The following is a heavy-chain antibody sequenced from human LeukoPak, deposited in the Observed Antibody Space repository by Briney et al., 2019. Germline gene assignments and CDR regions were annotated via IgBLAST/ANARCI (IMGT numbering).Heavy chain of an antibody. CDR3: ARGRHLYSYAYDYYMDV. CDR2: INTDGSST. Sequence: HPGGSLRLSCAASGFTFSSYWMHWVRQAPGKGLVWVSRINTDGSSTNYADSVKGRFTISRDNAKNTLYLQVDSLRAEDTAVYYCARGRHLYSYAYDYYMDVWGKGTTVTISS. CDR1: GFTFSSYW. V-gene: IGHV3-74*01. J-gene: IGHJ6*03. D-gene: IGHD5-18*01.